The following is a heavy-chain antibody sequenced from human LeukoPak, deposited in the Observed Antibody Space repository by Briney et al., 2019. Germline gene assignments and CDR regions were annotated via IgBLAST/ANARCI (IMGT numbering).Heavy chain of an antibody. CDR1: GGSISSNSYY. CDR3: ARLPSPLLWFDY. D-gene: IGHD3-10*01. CDR2: IYYSGST. Sequence: PSETLSLTCAVSGGSISSNSYYWGWIRQPPGKGLEWIGSIYYSGSTYYNPSLKSRVTISVDTSKNQFSLKLSSVTAADTAVYYCARLPSPLLWFDYWGQGTLVTVSS. J-gene: IGHJ4*02. V-gene: IGHV4-39*01.